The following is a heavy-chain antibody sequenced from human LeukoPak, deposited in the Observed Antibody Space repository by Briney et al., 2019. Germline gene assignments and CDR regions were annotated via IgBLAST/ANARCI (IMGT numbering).Heavy chain of an antibody. CDR3: ARGVVAAAGRTFDF. V-gene: IGHV4-59*01. D-gene: IGHD6-13*01. Sequence: SETLSLTCTVSGDSFSYFYWSWIRQPSGKGLEWIGYIYNSGSTNYNPSLKSRVTISLDTSKNQFSLKLSSVTAADTAVYYCARGVVAAAGRTFDFWGQGTLVTVSS. J-gene: IGHJ4*02. CDR1: GDSFSYFY. CDR2: IYNSGST.